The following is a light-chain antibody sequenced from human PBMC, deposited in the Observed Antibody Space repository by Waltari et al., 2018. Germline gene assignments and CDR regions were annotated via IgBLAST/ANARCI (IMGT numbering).Light chain of an antibody. V-gene: IGKV1-5*03. Sequence: DIQMTQSPSTLSASVGDRVTVTCRASQTISSWLAWYQQKPGKDPKLLIYKASSLESVVPSRFSGSGSGTAFTLTISSLPPDDFAIYYCQEYTIYPRTFGQGTKVAI. CDR3: QEYTIYPRT. J-gene: IGKJ1*01. CDR2: KAS. CDR1: QTISSW.